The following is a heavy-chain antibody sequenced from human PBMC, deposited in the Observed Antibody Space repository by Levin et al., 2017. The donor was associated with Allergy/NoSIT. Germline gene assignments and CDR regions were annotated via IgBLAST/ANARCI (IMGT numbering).Heavy chain of an antibody. D-gene: IGHD4-23*01. V-gene: IGHV3-30*18. CDR1: GFTFSSYG. Sequence: GGSLRLSCAASGFTFSSYGMHWVRQAPGKGLEWVAVISYDGSNKYYADSVKGRFTISRDNSKNTLYLQMNSLRAEDTAVYYCAKDQRYYGGNHYYYYGMDVWGQGTTVTVSS. CDR2: ISYDGSNK. CDR3: AKDQRYYGGNHYYYYGMDV. J-gene: IGHJ6*02.